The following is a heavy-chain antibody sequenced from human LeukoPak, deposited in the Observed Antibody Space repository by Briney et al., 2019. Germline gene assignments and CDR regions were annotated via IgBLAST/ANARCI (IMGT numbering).Heavy chain of an antibody. CDR2: MYYSGRT. V-gene: IGHV4-59*08. CDR3: ARPAISGSYYYFGY. CDR1: GGSIRSYY. J-gene: IGHJ4*02. D-gene: IGHD1-26*01. Sequence: PSETLSLTCTVSGGSIRSYYWSWIRQPPGKRLEWIGYMYYSGRTNYNPSLKSRVTISVDTSKNQFSLKLSSVTAADTAVYYCARPAISGSYYYFGYWGQGTLVTVSS.